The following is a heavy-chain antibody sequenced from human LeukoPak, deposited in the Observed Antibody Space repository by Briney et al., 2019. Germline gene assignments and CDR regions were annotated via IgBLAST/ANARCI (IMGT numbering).Heavy chain of an antibody. CDR1: GYTFTSYG. CDR2: ISAYNGNT. J-gene: IGHJ6*02. CDR3: ARVSSGTLRYYGMDV. D-gene: IGHD6-25*01. V-gene: IGHV1-18*01. Sequence: ASVKVSCKASGYTFTSYGISWVRQAPGQGLEWMGWISAYNGNTNYAQKLQGRVTMTTDTSTSTAYMELRSLRSDDTAVYYCARVSSGTLRYYGMDVWGQGTTVTVSS.